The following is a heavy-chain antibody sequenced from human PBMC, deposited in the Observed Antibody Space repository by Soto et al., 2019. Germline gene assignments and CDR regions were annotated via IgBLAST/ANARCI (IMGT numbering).Heavy chain of an antibody. V-gene: IGHV3-48*03. CDR2: ISTTGSAI. D-gene: IGHD6-19*01. CDR3: ARETRSSGWYKYGMDV. Sequence: EGHLVESGGGLVQPGGSLRLSCAASGFTFSNYDMNWVRQAPGRGLEWVSYISTTGSAIYYAGSMKGRFTISRDNAKNSLYLQVNSLRAEDTAVYYCARETRSSGWYKYGMDVWGQGTTVTVS. CDR1: GFTFSNYD. J-gene: IGHJ6*02.